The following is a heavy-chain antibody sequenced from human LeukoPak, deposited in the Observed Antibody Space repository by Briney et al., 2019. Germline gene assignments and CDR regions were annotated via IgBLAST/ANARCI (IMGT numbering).Heavy chain of an antibody. D-gene: IGHD3-22*01. J-gene: IGHJ4*02. Sequence: SETLSLTCTVSGGSISSSSYYWGWIRRPPGKGLEWIGSIYYSGSTYYNPSLKSRVTISVDTSKNQFSLKLSSVTAADTAVYYCAAGYYDSSGPGNYFDYWGQGTLVTVSS. CDR1: GGSISSSSYY. CDR3: AAGYYDSSGPGNYFDY. V-gene: IGHV4-39*01. CDR2: IYYSGST.